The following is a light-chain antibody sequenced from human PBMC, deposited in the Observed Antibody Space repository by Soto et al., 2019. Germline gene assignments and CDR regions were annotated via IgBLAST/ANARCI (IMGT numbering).Light chain of an antibody. CDR1: QEISNY. V-gene: IGKV1-33*01. CDR3: QQHDNRPLT. J-gene: IGKJ4*01. CDR2: DAS. Sequence: DLDMTQPASCMSAAFGGSVTITCQASQEISNYLNWYQQKPGKAPKLLIYDASNLETGVPSRFSGSRSGTNFTLTISSLQPEDIATYYCQQHDNRPLTFGGGTKVDI.